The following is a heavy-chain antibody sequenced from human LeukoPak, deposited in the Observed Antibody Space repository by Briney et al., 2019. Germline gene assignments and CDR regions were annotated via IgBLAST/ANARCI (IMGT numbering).Heavy chain of an antibody. J-gene: IGHJ4*02. V-gene: IGHV3-23*01. CDR3: PKMQGYFDY. CDR1: QFTFSNYG. CDR2: ITGSGGTT. Sequence: GFLRLSCAASQFTFSNYGMAWVRQAPGKGLEWVSAITGSGGTTYYAASVKGRFTISRDNSKNTVSLQMNSLRAEDTAIYYCPKMQGYFDYWGQGALVTVSS.